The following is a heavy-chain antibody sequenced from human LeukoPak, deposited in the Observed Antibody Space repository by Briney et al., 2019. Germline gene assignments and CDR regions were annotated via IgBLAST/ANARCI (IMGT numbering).Heavy chain of an antibody. D-gene: IGHD3-22*01. CDR2: IYHRGST. CDR1: GYSISSGFY. CDR3: ARSSVPYYYYNYSMDV. V-gene: IGHV4-38-2*02. Sequence: SETLSLTCTVSGYSISSGFYWGWIRQPPGKGLEWIGSIYHRGSTYYNASLKSRVTMYIDTSKNHFSLKLSSVTAADTAVYYCARSSVPYYYYNYSMDVWGNGTTVTVSS. J-gene: IGHJ6*03.